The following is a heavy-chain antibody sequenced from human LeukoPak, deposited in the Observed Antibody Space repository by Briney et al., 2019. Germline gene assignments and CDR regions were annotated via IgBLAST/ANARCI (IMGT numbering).Heavy chain of an antibody. Sequence: PGGSLRLSCAASGFTFSSYAMHWVCQAPGKGLEWVAVISYDGSNKYYADSVKGRFTISRDNSKNTLYLQMNSLRAEDTAVYYCAILGENAFDIWGQGTMVTVSS. CDR1: GFTFSSYA. CDR2: ISYDGSNK. D-gene: IGHD3-10*01. J-gene: IGHJ3*02. V-gene: IGHV3-30-3*01. CDR3: AILGENAFDI.